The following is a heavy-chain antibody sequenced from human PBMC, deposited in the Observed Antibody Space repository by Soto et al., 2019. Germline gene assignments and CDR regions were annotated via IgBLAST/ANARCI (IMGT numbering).Heavy chain of an antibody. V-gene: IGHV4-34*01. CDR2: INHSGST. CDR1: GGSFSGYY. Sequence: SETLSLTCAVYGGSFSGYYWSWIRQPPGKGLEWIGEINHSGSTNYNPSLESRVTISVDTSKNQFSLKLSSVTAADTAVYYCARRGYSYGYGHFDYWGQGTLVTVSS. J-gene: IGHJ4*02. D-gene: IGHD5-18*01. CDR3: ARRGYSYGYGHFDY.